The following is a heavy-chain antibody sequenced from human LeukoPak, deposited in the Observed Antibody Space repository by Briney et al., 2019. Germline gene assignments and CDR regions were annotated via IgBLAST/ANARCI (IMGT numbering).Heavy chain of an antibody. J-gene: IGHJ3*01. Sequence: GGSLRLSCAASGFTFSAYGMHWVRQAPGKGLEWVGRIKQTRDGGTRDYAAPVKGRFTISRDDSKNTLFLEMNSLKTEDTAVYYCATDWGSGTKYVRAFDPWGQGTKVTVSS. V-gene: IGHV3-15*01. CDR2: IKQTRDGGTR. D-gene: IGHD3-16*01. CDR3: ATDWGSGTKYVRAFDP. CDR1: GFTFSAYG.